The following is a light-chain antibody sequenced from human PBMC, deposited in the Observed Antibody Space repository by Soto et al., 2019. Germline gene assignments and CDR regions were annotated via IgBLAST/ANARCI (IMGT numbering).Light chain of an antibody. V-gene: IGLV2-8*01. CDR3: SSYAGSNNLL. CDR2: EVS. CDR1: SSDVGGYNY. J-gene: IGLJ2*01. Sequence: QSVLTQPPSASGSPGQSVTISCTGTSSDVGGYNYVSWYQQHPGKAPKLMIYEVSERPSGVPDRFSGSKSGNTASLTVSGFQAEDEADYYCSSYAGSNNLLFGGGTKLTVL.